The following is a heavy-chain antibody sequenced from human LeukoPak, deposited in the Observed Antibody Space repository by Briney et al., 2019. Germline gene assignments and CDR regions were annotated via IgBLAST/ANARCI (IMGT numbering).Heavy chain of an antibody. CDR2: INHSGST. CDR1: GGSFSGYY. Sequence: SETLSLTCAVYGGSFSGYYWSWIRQPPGKGLEWLGEINHSGSTNYNPSLKSRVTISVDTSKNQFSLKLSSVTAADTAVYYCARGRIVVVPAAMRRSWFDPWGQGTLVTVSS. CDR3: ARGRIVVVPAAMRRSWFDP. V-gene: IGHV4-34*01. J-gene: IGHJ5*02. D-gene: IGHD2-2*01.